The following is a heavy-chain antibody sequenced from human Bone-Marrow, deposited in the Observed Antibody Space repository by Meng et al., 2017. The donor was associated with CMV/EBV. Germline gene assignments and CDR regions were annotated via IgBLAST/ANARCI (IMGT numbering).Heavy chain of an antibody. J-gene: IGHJ4*02. Sequence: GESLKISCAASGFTFDDDAMHWVRQAPGKGLEWVSLISWDGGSTYYADSVKGRFTISRDNSKNSLYLQMNSLRAEDTALYYCAKEALSRDGYGYFDYWGQGTLVTVSS. D-gene: IGHD5-24*01. CDR3: AKEALSRDGYGYFDY. V-gene: IGHV3-43D*03. CDR1: GFTFDDDA. CDR2: ISWDGGST.